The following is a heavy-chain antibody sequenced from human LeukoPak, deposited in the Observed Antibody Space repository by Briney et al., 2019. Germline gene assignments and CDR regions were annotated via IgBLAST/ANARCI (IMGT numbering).Heavy chain of an antibody. CDR3: ARLDSGSFYGPFDF. CDR1: GYSFTSYW. CDR2: IYPGDSDT. D-gene: IGHD3-10*01. Sequence: GESLKISCKGSGYSFTSYWIGWVRQMPGKGLEWMGIIYPGDSDTRYSSSFRGQVTITADKSISTAYLQWSSLKASEASDTAMYYCARLDSGSFYGPFDFWGQGTLVTVSS. V-gene: IGHV5-51*01. J-gene: IGHJ4*02.